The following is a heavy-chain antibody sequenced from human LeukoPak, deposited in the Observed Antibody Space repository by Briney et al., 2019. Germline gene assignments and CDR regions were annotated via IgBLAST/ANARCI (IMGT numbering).Heavy chain of an antibody. CDR2: VYYSGST. CDR1: GGSVSGYY. CDR3: ARIHRYCSGGACYVLDN. V-gene: IGHV4-59*02. J-gene: IGHJ4*02. Sequence: SETLSLTCVVSGGSVSGYYWGWIRQPPGRGLERIGYVYYSGSTNYNPSFKSRITISVDTSRNQFSLQLSSVTAADTAVYYCARIHRYCSGGACYVLDNWGQGTLVAVSS. D-gene: IGHD2-15*01.